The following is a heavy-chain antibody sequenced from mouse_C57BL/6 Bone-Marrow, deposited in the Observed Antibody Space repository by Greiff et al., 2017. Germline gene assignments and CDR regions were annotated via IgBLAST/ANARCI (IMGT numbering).Heavy chain of an antibody. CDR1: GFSLTSYG. CDR3: AIHYYGSMWFAY. CDR2: IWSGGST. J-gene: IGHJ3*01. D-gene: IGHD1-1*01. V-gene: IGHV2-2*01. Sequence: QVQLQQSGPGLVQPSQSLSISCTVSGFSLTSYGVHWVRQSPGKGLEWLGVIWSGGSTDYNAAFIYRLSISKDNSKSQVFFKMNILQADDTAIYYCAIHYYGSMWFAYWGQGTLVTVSA.